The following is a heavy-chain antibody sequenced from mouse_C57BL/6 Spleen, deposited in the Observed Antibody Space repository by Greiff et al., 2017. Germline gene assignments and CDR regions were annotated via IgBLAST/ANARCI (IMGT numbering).Heavy chain of an antibody. Sequence: EVQLQQSGPGLVKPSQSLSLTCSVTGYSITSGYYWNWIRQFPGNKLEWMGYISYDGSNNYNPSLKNRISITRDTSKNQFFLKLNSVTTEDTATYYCARGAMVTTGGWGQGTLVTVSA. CDR1: GYSITSGYY. CDR2: ISYDGSN. CDR3: ARGAMVTTGG. J-gene: IGHJ3*01. D-gene: IGHD2-2*01. V-gene: IGHV3-6*01.